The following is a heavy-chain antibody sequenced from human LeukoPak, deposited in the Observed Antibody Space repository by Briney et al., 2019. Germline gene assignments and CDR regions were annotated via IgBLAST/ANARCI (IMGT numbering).Heavy chain of an antibody. D-gene: IGHD3-22*01. J-gene: IGHJ3*02. Sequence: SETLSLTCAVYGGSFSGYYWSWIRQPPGKGLEWVGEINHSGSTNYNPSLKSRVTISVDTSRNQFSLKLNSVTAADTAVYYCAKSNGYGLIDIWGQGTMVTVSS. CDR3: AKSNGYGLIDI. CDR1: GGSFSGYY. V-gene: IGHV4-34*01. CDR2: INHSGST.